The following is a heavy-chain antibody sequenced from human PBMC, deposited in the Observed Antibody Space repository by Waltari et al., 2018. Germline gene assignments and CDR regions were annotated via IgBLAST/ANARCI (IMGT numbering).Heavy chain of an antibody. V-gene: IGHV1-69-2*01. CDR3: AAALGGGISASRPFHF. CDR1: GDTFTDNY. Sequence: EVQLLQSGAEVKKPGTPVKISCKVSGDTFTDNYIHWIQQAPGKGLQRMGLLDPEDGQAGYAEKFQGRVTMTADTSIHTAYMELTSLTSEDTAFYYCAAALGGGISASRPFHFWGQGTMITVSS. CDR2: LDPEDGQA. J-gene: IGHJ3*01. D-gene: IGHD3-10*01.